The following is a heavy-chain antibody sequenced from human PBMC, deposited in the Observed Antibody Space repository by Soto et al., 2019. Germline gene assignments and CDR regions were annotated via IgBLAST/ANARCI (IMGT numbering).Heavy chain of an antibody. D-gene: IGHD3-10*01. CDR1: GYTFTDYY. V-gene: IGHV1-2*04. Sequence: QVQLVQSGAEVKKPGASVRVSCKASGYTFTDYYMHWVRQAPGQGLEWMGWINPNSGGTNYAQKFQGWVNMTRDTSISTAFMELNRLRSDDTAVYYCARDETTPYTSGSYYYYGMDVWGQGTTVTVSS. J-gene: IGHJ6*02. CDR2: INPNSGGT. CDR3: ARDETTPYTSGSYYYYGMDV.